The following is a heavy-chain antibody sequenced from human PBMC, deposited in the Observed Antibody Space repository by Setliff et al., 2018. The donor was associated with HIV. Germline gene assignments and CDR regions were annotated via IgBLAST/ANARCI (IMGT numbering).Heavy chain of an antibody. Sequence: SETLSLTCTVSGGSISSHYWSWIRQPPGKGLEWIAYIYYSGTTSYDPSLKSRVTISVDTSKNQFSLKLSSVTAADTALCYCARVSPPPHNYFYYYMDVWGKGTTVTVSS. J-gene: IGHJ6*03. CDR3: ARVSPPPHNYFYYYMDV. V-gene: IGHV4-59*11. CDR1: GGSISSHY. CDR2: IYYSGTT.